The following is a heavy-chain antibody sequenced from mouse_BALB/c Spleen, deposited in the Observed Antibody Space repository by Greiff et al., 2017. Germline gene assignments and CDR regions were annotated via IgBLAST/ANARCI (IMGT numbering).Heavy chain of an antibody. CDR1: GFTFSSYG. Sequence: EVKVVESGGGLVQPGGSLKLSCAASGFTFSSYGMSWVRQTPDKRLELVATINSNGGSTYYPDSVKGRFTISRDNAKNTLYLQMSSLKSEDTAMYYCARDGDGNYGYFDYWGQGTTLTVSS. CDR2: INSNGGST. CDR3: ARDGDGNYGYFDY. J-gene: IGHJ2*01. D-gene: IGHD2-1*01. V-gene: IGHV5-6-3*01.